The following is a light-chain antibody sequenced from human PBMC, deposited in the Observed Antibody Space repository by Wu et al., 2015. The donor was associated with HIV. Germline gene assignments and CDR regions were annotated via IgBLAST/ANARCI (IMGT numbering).Light chain of an antibody. CDR1: QNINSY. V-gene: IGKV1-39*01. Sequence: DIQMTQSPSSLSASVGDRVTITCRTSQNINSYLNWYQQRPGKAPKLLIFSTFNLQPGVPSRFSGSRSGTDFTLTISNLQPEDFAVYYCQQTYTAPLTFGGGTKVDI. CDR2: STF. CDR3: QQTYTAPLT. J-gene: IGKJ4*01.